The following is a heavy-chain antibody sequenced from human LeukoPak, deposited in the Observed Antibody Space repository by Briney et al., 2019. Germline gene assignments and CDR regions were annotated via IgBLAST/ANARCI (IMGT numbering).Heavy chain of an antibody. CDR2: IYTGGST. J-gene: IGHJ6*03. CDR1: GGSISSYY. V-gene: IGHV4-4*07. D-gene: IGHD5-12*01. CDR3: ARVAYEGGYSGQYGYYYYYYMDV. Sequence: PSETLSLTCTVSGGSISSYYWSWIRQPAGKGLEWIGRIYTGGSTNYNPSLKSRVTMSVDTSKNQFSLKLSSVTAADTAVYYCARVAYEGGYSGQYGYYYYYYMDVWGKGTTVTVSS.